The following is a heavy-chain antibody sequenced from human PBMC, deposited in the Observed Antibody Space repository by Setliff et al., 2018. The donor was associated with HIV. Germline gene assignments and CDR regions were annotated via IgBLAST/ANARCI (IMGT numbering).Heavy chain of an antibody. D-gene: IGHD2-2*02. V-gene: IGHV1-18*01. CDR1: GYTFTSYG. J-gene: IGHJ6*02. Sequence: ASVKVSCKASGYTFTSYGISWVRQAPGQGLEWMGWISAYNGNTNYAQKFQGRVTMTRDTSISTAYMELSRLRSDDTAVYYCARASPIVPAAIRVYYYYGMDVWGQGTTVTVSS. CDR2: ISAYNGNT. CDR3: ARASPIVPAAIRVYYYYGMDV.